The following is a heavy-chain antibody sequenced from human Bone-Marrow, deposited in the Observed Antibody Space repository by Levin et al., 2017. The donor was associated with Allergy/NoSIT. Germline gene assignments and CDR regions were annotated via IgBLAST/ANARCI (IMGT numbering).Heavy chain of an antibody. CDR1: GFTFSSYW. Sequence: QAGGSLRLSCAASGFTFSSYWMHWVRQAPGKGLVWVSRINSDGSSTSYADSVKGRFTISRDNAKNTLYLQMNSLRAEDTAVYYCARDGNCISTSCYSAYFDYWGQGTLVTVSS. D-gene: IGHD2-2*01. CDR3: ARDGNCISTSCYSAYFDY. V-gene: IGHV3-74*01. CDR2: INSDGSST. J-gene: IGHJ4*02.